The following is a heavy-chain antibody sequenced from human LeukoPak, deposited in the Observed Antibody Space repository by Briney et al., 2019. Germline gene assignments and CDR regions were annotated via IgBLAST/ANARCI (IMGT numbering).Heavy chain of an antibody. CDR1: GYTFTGYF. J-gene: IGHJ6*02. CDR3: ATTIPGIAVADPYYYYYGMDV. V-gene: IGHV1-24*01. Sequence: GASVKVSCKASGYTFTGYFMHWVRQAPGKGLEWMGGFDPEDGETIYAQKFQGRVTMTEDTSTDTAYMELSSLRSEDTAVYYCATTIPGIAVADPYYYYYGMDVWGQGTTVTVSS. D-gene: IGHD6-19*01. CDR2: FDPEDGET.